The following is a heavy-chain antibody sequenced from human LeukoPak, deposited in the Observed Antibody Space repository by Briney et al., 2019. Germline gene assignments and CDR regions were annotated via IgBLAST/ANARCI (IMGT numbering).Heavy chain of an antibody. Sequence: PGGSLRLSCAASGFTFSSYAMHWVRQAPGKGLEWVAVISYDGSNKYYADSVKGRFTISRDNSKNTLYLQMNSLRAEDTAVYYCAGSSGWGVSDYWGQGTLVTVSS. J-gene: IGHJ4*02. D-gene: IGHD6-19*01. V-gene: IGHV3-30-3*02. CDR2: ISYDGSNK. CDR3: AGSSGWGVSDY. CDR1: GFTFSSYA.